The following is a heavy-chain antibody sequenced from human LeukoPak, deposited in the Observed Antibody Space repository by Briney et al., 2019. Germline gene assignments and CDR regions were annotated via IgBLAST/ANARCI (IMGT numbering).Heavy chain of an antibody. CDR1: GFTFSSFW. Sequence: PGGSLRLSCAASGFTFSSFWMSWVRQAPGKGLEWVAHIKEDGSMVSYVDSVKGRFTISRDNAKSSVYLQMNSLRVEDTAVYFCARVVTWFDPWGQGTLVTVSS. V-gene: IGHV3-7*04. J-gene: IGHJ5*02. CDR3: ARVVTWFDP. CDR2: IKEDGSMV.